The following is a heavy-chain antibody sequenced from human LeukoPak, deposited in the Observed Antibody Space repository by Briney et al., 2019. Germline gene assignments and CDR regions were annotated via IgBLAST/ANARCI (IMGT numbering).Heavy chain of an antibody. J-gene: IGHJ4*02. Sequence: SETLSLTCTVSGGSISSSSYYWGWIRQPPGKGLEWIGSIYYSGSTYYNPSLKSRVTISVNTSKNQFSLKLSSVTAADTAVYYCARQTPGYSSGWFLASLFDYWGQGTLVTVSS. CDR2: IYYSGST. V-gene: IGHV4-39*01. CDR1: GGSISSSSYY. D-gene: IGHD6-19*01. CDR3: ARQTPGYSSGWFLASLFDY.